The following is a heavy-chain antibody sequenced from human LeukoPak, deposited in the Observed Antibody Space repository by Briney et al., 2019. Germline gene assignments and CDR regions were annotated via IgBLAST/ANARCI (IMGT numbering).Heavy chain of an antibody. Sequence: GGSLRLSCADSGFTFSSYAMHWVRQAPGKGLEWVAVISYDGSNKYYADSVKGRFTISRDNSKNTLYLQMNSLRAEDTAVYYCARELMIVVALAGFDYWGQGTLVTVSS. CDR1: GFTFSSYA. D-gene: IGHD3-22*01. J-gene: IGHJ4*02. CDR3: ARELMIVVALAGFDY. CDR2: ISYDGSNK. V-gene: IGHV3-30-3*01.